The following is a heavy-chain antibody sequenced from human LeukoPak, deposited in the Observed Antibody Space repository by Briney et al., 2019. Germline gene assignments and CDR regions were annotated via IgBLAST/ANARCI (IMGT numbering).Heavy chain of an antibody. CDR1: GGSISGNY. V-gene: IGHV4-59*01. CDR3: ARPSSRVGATFAFDI. Sequence: SETLSLTCTVSGGSISGNYWSWIRQPPGKGLECIGDIYYSGSTNYNPSLKSRGTISVDTSKNQFSLKLSSVTAADTAVYYCARPSSRVGATFAFDIWGQGTMVTVSS. CDR2: IYYSGST. J-gene: IGHJ3*02. D-gene: IGHD1-26*01.